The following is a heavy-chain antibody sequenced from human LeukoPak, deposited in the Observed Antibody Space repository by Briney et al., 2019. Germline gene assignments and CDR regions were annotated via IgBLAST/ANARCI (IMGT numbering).Heavy chain of an antibody. CDR1: GYTFTSYY. D-gene: IGHD5-24*01. J-gene: IGHJ4*02. CDR3: ARVIDGYNLFDY. V-gene: IGHV1-46*01. CDR2: INPSGGST. Sequence: PGASVTVSCKASGYTFTSYYMHWVRQAPGQGLEWMGLINPSGGSTSYAQKFQGRVTMTRDTSTSTVYMELSSLRSEDTAVYYCARVIDGYNLFDYWGQGTLVTVSS.